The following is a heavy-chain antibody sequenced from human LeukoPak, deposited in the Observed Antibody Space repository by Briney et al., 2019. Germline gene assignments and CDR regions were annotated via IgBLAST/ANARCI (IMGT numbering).Heavy chain of an antibody. J-gene: IGHJ6*02. CDR1: GGSISSSSYY. Sequence: SETLSLTCTVSGGSISSSSYYWGWIRQPPGKGLEWIGSIYYSGSTYYNPSLKSRVTISVDTSKNQFSLKLNSVTAADTAVYYCASLVQTTVTTSPDYYYYYDMDVWGQGTTVTVSS. CDR3: ASLVQTTVTTSPDYYYYYDMDV. D-gene: IGHD4-17*01. V-gene: IGHV4-39*07. CDR2: IYYSGST.